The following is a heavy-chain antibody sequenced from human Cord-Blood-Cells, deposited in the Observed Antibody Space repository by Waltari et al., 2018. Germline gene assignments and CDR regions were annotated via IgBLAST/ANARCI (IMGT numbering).Heavy chain of an antibody. CDR3: GRFKVGGGGYFDY. CDR2: IYYSGRP. J-gene: IGHJ4*02. D-gene: IGHD3-16*01. Sequence: QLQLQESGPGLVKPSETLSLTCTVSGGSISSSSYYWGWIRQPPGKGLGWIGGIYYSGRPTYTPPTKSRVPIPEDKSKNRFPLKPSSGTAADTVVYYCGRFKVGGGGYFDYWGQGTLVTVSS. CDR1: GGSISSSSYY. V-gene: IGHV4-39*01.